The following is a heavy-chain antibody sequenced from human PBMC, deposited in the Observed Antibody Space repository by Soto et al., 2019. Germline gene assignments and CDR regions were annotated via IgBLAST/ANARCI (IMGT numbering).Heavy chain of an antibody. Sequence: GGSLRLSCAASGFTFSSYAMSWVRQAPGKGLEWVSAISGSGGSTYYADSVKGRFTISRDNSENTLYLQMNSLRAEDTAVYYCAKDPLSRATATAFDYWGKGTLVTVSS. CDR2: ISGSGGST. J-gene: IGHJ4*02. CDR1: GFTFSSYA. V-gene: IGHV3-23*01. CDR3: AKDPLSRATATAFDY. D-gene: IGHD4-17*01.